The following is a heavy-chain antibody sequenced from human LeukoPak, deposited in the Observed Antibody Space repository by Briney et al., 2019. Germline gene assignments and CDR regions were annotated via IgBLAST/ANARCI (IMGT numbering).Heavy chain of an antibody. D-gene: IGHD4-17*01. CDR3: ARGRQDYGDDYYSDY. V-gene: IGHV4-34*01. CDR1: GGSFSGYY. Sequence: KTSETLSLTCAVYGGSFSGYYWSWIRQPPGKGLEWIGEINHSGSTNYNPSLKSRVTISVDTSKNQFSLKLSSVTAADTAVYYCARGRQDYGDDYYSDYWGQGTLVTVSS. CDR2: INHSGST. J-gene: IGHJ4*02.